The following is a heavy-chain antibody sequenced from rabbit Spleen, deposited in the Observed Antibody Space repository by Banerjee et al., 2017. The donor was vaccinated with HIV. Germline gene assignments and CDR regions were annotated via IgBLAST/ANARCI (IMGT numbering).Heavy chain of an antibody. CDR2: ISTVSSGTT. CDR1: GFSFSNNYV. J-gene: IGHJ4*01. D-gene: IGHD4-1*01. CDR3: ARDGYSRGWGIILYYFNL. Sequence: QEQLEESGGDLVKPGASLTPTCTASGFSFSNNYVMCWVRQAPGKGLEWIACISTVSSGTTSYASWAKGRFTISKTSSTTVTLQMTSLTAADTAAYFCARDGYSRGWGIILYYFNLWGPGTLVTVS. V-gene: IGHV1S45*01.